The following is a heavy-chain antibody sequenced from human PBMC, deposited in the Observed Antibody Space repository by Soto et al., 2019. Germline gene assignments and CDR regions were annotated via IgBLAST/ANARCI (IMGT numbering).Heavy chain of an antibody. D-gene: IGHD4-17*01. CDR3: AKDLRGAISYDDFGGMEFDY. CDR2: ISGSGGRT. V-gene: IGHV3-23*01. J-gene: IGHJ4*02. Sequence: GGSLRLSCAASGLTFSTYAMSWVRQAPGKGLEWVSGISGSGGRTYYAGSVKGRFTISRDNSKNTLHLQMNSLRAEDTAVYYCAKDLRGAISYDDFGGMEFDYWGQGTLVTVSS. CDR1: GLTFSTYA.